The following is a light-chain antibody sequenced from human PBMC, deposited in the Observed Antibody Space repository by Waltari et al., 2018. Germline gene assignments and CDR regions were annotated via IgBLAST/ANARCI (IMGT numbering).Light chain of an antibody. Sequence: QSALTQPASVSGSPGQSTTISCTGTSSDIGTYNYVSWYQQYPGKAPKLMIHCVTNRPSGVSDRCSGSKSGNTASLTISGLQAEDEAVYYCCSYARSRTLLFGGGTELTVL. CDR3: CSYARSRTLL. V-gene: IGLV2-23*01. J-gene: IGLJ3*02. CDR2: CVT. CDR1: SSDIGTYNY.